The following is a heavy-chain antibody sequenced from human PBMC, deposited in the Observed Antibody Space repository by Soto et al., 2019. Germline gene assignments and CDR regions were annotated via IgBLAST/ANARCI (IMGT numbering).Heavy chain of an antibody. CDR1: GFTFNMYA. D-gene: IGHD2-21*01. J-gene: IGHJ4*02. Sequence: WSLRLSCAASGFTFNMYAMSWVRQAPGKGLEWVSGIGGSGANTYYADFVKGRFTISRDNSKNTLYLQTDSLRAEDTAIYYCARKITGYFWAGDYWGQGTPVTVSS. V-gene: IGHV3-23*01. CDR3: ARKITGYFWAGDY. CDR2: IGGSGANT.